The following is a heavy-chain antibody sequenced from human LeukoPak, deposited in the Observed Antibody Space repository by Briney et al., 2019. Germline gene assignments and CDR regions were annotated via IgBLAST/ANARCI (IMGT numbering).Heavy chain of an antibody. J-gene: IGHJ4*02. CDR1: GFTFDDYG. CDR2: INWNGGST. CDR3: ARDLLFGVVIRFRGDPADY. D-gene: IGHD3-3*01. V-gene: IGHV3-20*04. Sequence: GGSLRLSCAASGFTFDDYGMSWVRQAPGKGLEWVSGINWNGGSTGYADSVKGRFTISRDNAKNSLYLQMNSLRAEDTAVYYCARDLLFGVVIRFRGDPADYWGQGTLVTVSS.